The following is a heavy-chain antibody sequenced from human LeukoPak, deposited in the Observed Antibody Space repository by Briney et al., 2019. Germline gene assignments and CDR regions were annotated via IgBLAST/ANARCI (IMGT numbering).Heavy chain of an antibody. D-gene: IGHD3-10*01. J-gene: IGHJ4*02. CDR2: ISAYNGYT. CDR1: GYSFTRYG. CDR3: ARDIVAGLFGDLPLDY. Sequence: ASVKVSCKASGYSFTRYGISWVRQAPGQGLEWMGWISAYNGYTNYAQKLQGRVTMTTDTSTSTAYMELRSLRSDDTAVYYCARDIVAGLFGDLPLDYWGQGTLVTVSS. V-gene: IGHV1-18*01.